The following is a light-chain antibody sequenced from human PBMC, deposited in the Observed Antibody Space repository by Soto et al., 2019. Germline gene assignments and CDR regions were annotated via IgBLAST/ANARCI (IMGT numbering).Light chain of an antibody. J-gene: IGKJ2*01. CDR1: QSVSNN. V-gene: IGKV3-15*01. Sequence: EIVMTQSPATLSVSPGERATLSCRASQSVSNNLAWYQHKPGQAPRLLIYGASSRATGVPARISGSGSGTDFTLTISSLQSEDIAVYYCQQYNNWPPPYTCGQGTKLEIK. CDR2: GAS. CDR3: QQYNNWPPPYT.